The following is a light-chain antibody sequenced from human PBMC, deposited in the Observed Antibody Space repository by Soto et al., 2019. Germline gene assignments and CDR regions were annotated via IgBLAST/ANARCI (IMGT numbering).Light chain of an antibody. CDR2: GAS. Sequence: EIVMTQSPATLSVSPGERATPSCRASHSISSKLAWYQQRPGQAPRLLIYGASTRATGVPARFRGSVSGTEFTLTISGLQSEDFAVYCCQQYDKWPPTFGGGTKVEIK. CDR1: HSISSK. J-gene: IGKJ4*01. V-gene: IGKV3-15*01. CDR3: QQYDKWPPT.